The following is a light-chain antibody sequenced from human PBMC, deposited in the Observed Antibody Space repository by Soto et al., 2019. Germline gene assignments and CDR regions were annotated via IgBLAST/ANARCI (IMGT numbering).Light chain of an antibody. CDR2: DTS. Sequence: EIVMTQSPATLSVSPGEKATLSCSASQSFSSNLAWYQQTPGQAPRLLIYDTSTRATGIPARFSGSGSGTEFTLTIRSLQSEDFAVYYCQQYNKWPPIXCGQGTRREIK. J-gene: IGKJ5*01. CDR3: QQYNKWPPIX. V-gene: IGKV3-15*01. CDR1: QSFSSN.